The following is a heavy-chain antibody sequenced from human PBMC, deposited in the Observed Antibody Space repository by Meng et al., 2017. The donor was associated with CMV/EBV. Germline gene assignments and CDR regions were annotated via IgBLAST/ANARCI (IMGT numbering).Heavy chain of an antibody. CDR1: GSSISSYY. Sequence: SETLSLTCTVSGSSISSYYWSWIRQPPGKGLEWIGYIYYSGSTNYNPSLKSRVTISVDTSKNQFSLKLSSVTAADTAVYYCARGGGSSSSYYYYYGMDVWGQGTTVTVSS. CDR2: IYYSGST. J-gene: IGHJ6*02. CDR3: ARGGGSSSSYYYYYGMDV. D-gene: IGHD6-6*01. V-gene: IGHV4-59*01.